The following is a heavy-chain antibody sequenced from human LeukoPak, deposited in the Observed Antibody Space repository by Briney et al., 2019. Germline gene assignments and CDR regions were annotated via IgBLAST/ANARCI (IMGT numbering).Heavy chain of an antibody. CDR3: ARDPPLGRSGSYYNILDY. V-gene: IGHV1-2*02. CDR1: GYTFTGYY. D-gene: IGHD3-10*01. Sequence: GASVKVSCKASGYTFTGYYMHWVRQAPGQGLEWMGWINPNSGGTNYAQKFQGRVTMTRDTSISTAYMELSRLRSDDTAVYYCARDPPLGRSGSYYNILDYWGQGTLVTVSS. J-gene: IGHJ4*02. CDR2: INPNSGGT.